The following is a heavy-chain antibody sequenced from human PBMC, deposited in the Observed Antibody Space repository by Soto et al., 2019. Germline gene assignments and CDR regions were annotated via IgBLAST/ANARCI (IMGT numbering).Heavy chain of an antibody. CDR3: AREKSVTFGGVIVTNWFDP. D-gene: IGHD3-16*02. V-gene: IGHV7-4-1*01. Sequence: ASVKVSCKASGYTFTSYAMNWVRQAPGQGLEWMGWININTGNPTYAQGFTGRFVFSLDTSVSTAYLQICSLKAEDTAVYYCAREKSVTFGGVIVTNWFDPWGQGTLVTVSS. J-gene: IGHJ5*02. CDR1: GYTFTSYA. CDR2: ININTGNP.